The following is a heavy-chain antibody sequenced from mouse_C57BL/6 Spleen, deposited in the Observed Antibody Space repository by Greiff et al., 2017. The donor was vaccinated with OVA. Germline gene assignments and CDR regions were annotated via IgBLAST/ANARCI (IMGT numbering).Heavy chain of an antibody. V-gene: IGHV3-6*01. Sequence: VQLKESGPGLVKPSQSLSLTCSVTGYSITSGYYWNWIRQFPGNKLEWMGYISYDGSNNYNPSLKNRISITRDTSKNQFFLKLNSVTTEDTATYYCARDDYYGSRGYFDVWGTGTTVTVSS. CDR1: GYSITSGYY. CDR3: ARDDYYGSRGYFDV. CDR2: ISYDGSN. J-gene: IGHJ1*03. D-gene: IGHD1-1*01.